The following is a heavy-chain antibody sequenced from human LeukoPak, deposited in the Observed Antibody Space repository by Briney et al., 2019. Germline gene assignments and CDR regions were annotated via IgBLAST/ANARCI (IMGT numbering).Heavy chain of an antibody. Sequence: PGGSLRLSCAASGFTFSNYEMNWVRQAPGKGLEWISYISSSGSTIYYADSVKGRFTISRDNSKNTLYLQMNSLRAEDTAVYYCARATNYYDSSGYLYYFDYWGQGTLVTVSS. D-gene: IGHD3-22*01. CDR3: ARATNYYDSSGYLYYFDY. J-gene: IGHJ4*02. CDR2: ISSSGSTI. CDR1: GFTFSNYE. V-gene: IGHV3-48*03.